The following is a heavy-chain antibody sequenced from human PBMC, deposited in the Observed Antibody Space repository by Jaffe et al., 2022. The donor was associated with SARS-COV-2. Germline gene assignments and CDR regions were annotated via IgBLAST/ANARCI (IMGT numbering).Heavy chain of an antibody. D-gene: IGHD2-21*01. CDR2: IRKKTNAYTT. J-gene: IGHJ6*02. CDR3: GRIASVMWGYGMDV. V-gene: IGHV3-72*01. Sequence: EVQLVESGGGLVLPGGSLRLSCAASGFRFSDHYMDWVRQAPGKGLEWVGRIRKKTNAYTTEYAASVRGRFTISRDDSENSLFLQMNSLKTEDTAVYYCGRIASVMWGYGMDVWGQGTSVTVSS. CDR1: GFRFSDHY.